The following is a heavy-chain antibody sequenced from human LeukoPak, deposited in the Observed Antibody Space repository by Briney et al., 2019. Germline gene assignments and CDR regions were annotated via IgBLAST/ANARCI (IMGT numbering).Heavy chain of an antibody. V-gene: IGHV3-21*01. J-gene: IGHJ3*02. D-gene: IGHD3-22*01. Sequence: GGSLRLSCAASGFTFSSYSMSWVRQAPGKGLEWVSSISSSSSYIYYADSVKGRFTISRDNAKNSLYLQMNSLRAEDTAVYYCARGGYYYDSSGYYLIAFDIWGQGTMVTVSS. CDR1: GFTFSSYS. CDR3: ARGGYYYDSSGYYLIAFDI. CDR2: ISSSSSYI.